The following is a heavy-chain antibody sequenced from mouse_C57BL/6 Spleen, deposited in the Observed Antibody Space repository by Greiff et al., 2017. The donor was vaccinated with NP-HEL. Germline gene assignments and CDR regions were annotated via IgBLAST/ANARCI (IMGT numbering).Heavy chain of an antibody. CDR1: GYTFTDYY. CDR2: INPNNGGT. Sequence: EVQLVESGPELVKPGASVKISCKASGYTFTDYYMNWVKQSHGKSLEWIGDINPNNGGTSYNQKFKGKATLTVDKSSSTAYMELRSLTSEDSAVYYCARWGGRSWFAYWGQGTLVTVSA. J-gene: IGHJ3*01. CDR3: ARWGGRSWFAY. V-gene: IGHV1-26*01. D-gene: IGHD3-3*01.